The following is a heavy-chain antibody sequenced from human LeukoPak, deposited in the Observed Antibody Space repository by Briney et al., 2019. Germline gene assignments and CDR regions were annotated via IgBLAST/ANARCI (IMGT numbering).Heavy chain of an antibody. J-gene: IGHJ6*03. Sequence: SETLSLTCTVSGGSISGFYWSWIRQPAGKGLEWIGRIYTSGSTNYNPSLKSRVTMSVDTSKNQFSLKLSSVTAADTAVYYCAREEVAATDYSYYYHMDVGGKGPTVTISS. CDR2: IYTSGST. CDR1: GGSISGFY. V-gene: IGHV4-4*07. CDR3: AREEVAATDYSYYYHMDV. D-gene: IGHD2-15*01.